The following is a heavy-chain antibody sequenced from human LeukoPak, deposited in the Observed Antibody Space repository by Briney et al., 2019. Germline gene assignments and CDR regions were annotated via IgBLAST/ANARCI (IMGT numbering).Heavy chain of an antibody. CDR1: GYTFTGYY. J-gene: IGHJ4*02. CDR2: INPNGGGT. CDR3: ARAAYSSSWLTTSNDY. Sequence: ASVKVSCKASGYTFTGYYMHWVRQAPGQGLEWMGLINPNGGGTNYAQKFQGRITLTRDTSTSTVYMELSSLRSEDTAVYYCARAAYSSSWLTTSNDYWGQGTLVTVS. D-gene: IGHD6-13*01. V-gene: IGHV1-46*01.